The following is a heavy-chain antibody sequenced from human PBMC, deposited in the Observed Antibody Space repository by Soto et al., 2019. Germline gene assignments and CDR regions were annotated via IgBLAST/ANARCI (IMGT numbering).Heavy chain of an antibody. D-gene: IGHD6-19*01. CDR1: GFTFDDYA. Sequence: EVQLVESGGGLVQPGRSLRLSCAASGFTFDDYAMHWVRQAPGKGLEWVSGISWNSGSIGYADSVKGRFTISRDNAKNSLYLQMNSLRAEDTALYYCEKDIIAVSGTTYAFDYWCQGTLVTVSS. CDR3: EKDIIAVSGTTYAFDY. CDR2: ISWNSGSI. J-gene: IGHJ4*02. V-gene: IGHV3-9*01.